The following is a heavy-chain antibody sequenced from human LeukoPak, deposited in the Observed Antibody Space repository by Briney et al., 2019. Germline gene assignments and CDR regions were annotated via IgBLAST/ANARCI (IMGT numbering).Heavy chain of an antibody. V-gene: IGHV4-30-4*01. CDR1: GGSISSGDYY. CDR3: ARDRGFGESLYYYYGMDV. Sequence: PSETLSLTCTVSGGSISSGDYYWSWIRQPPGKGLEWIGYIYYSGSTYYNPSLKSRVTISVDTSKNQFSLKLSSVTAADTAVCYCARDRGFGESLYYYYGMDVWGQGTTVTVSS. D-gene: IGHD3-10*01. CDR2: IYYSGST. J-gene: IGHJ6*02.